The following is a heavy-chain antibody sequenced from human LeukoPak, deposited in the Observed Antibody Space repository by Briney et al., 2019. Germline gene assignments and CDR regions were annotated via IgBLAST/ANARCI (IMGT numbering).Heavy chain of an antibody. CDR3: ARDWSSKYPYYYGMDV. Sequence: GGSLRLSCAPSGFTFSSYAMHWVRQAPGKGLEWVAVISYDGSNKYYADSVKGRFTISRDNSKNTLYLQMNSLTAEDTAVYYCARDWSSKYPYYYGMDVWGQGTTVTVSS. CDR2: ISYDGSNK. J-gene: IGHJ6*02. CDR1: GFTFSSYA. V-gene: IGHV3-30-3*01. D-gene: IGHD4-11*01.